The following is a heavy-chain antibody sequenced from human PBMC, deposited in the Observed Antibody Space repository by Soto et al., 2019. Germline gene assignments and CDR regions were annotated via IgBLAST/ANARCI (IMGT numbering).Heavy chain of an antibody. D-gene: IGHD3-3*01. Sequence: QVQLVQSGAEVKKPGASVKVSCKASGYTFTSYGISWVRQAPGQGLEWMGWISAYNGNTNYAQKLQGRVTMTTDTATSTAYMELRRLRSDATAVYSCARDKGGVVLRFLEWLAQFDYWGQGTLVTVSS. J-gene: IGHJ4*02. CDR1: GYTFTSYG. CDR3: ARDKGGVVLRFLEWLAQFDY. V-gene: IGHV1-18*01. CDR2: ISAYNGNT.